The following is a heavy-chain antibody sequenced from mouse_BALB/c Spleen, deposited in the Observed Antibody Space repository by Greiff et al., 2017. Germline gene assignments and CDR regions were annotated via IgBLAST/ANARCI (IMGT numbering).Heavy chain of an antibody. V-gene: IGHV1-53*01. D-gene: IGHD2-4*01. CDR1: GYTFTSYY. J-gene: IGHJ3*01. Sequence: QVQLQQSGAELVKPGASVKLSCKASGYTFTSYYMYWVKQRPGQGLEWIGKINPSNGGTNFNEKFKSKATLTVDKSSSTAYMQLSSLTSEDSAVYYCTRSPYDYDGAWFAYWGQGTLVTVSA. CDR3: TRSPYDYDGAWFAY. CDR2: INPSNGGT.